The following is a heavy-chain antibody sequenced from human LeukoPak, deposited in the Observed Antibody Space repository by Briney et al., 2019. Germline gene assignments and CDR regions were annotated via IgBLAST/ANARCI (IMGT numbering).Heavy chain of an antibody. Sequence: PGGSLRLSCAASGFTFSTYAINWVRQAPGKGLEWVSYISSSSSTIYYADSVKGRFTISRDNAKNSLYLQMNSLRAEDTAVYYCARAPTKGTTAIFDYWGQGTLVTVSS. J-gene: IGHJ4*02. V-gene: IGHV3-48*04. CDR1: GFTFSTYA. CDR3: ARAPTKGTTAIFDY. D-gene: IGHD5-24*01. CDR2: ISSSSSTI.